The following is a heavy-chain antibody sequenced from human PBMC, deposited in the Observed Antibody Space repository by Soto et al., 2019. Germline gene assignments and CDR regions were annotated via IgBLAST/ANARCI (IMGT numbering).Heavy chain of an antibody. CDR2: ISYDGSNK. V-gene: IGHV3-30-3*01. CDR3: ARALSSSSYYFDY. CDR1: GFTFSSYP. D-gene: IGHD6-13*01. J-gene: IGHJ4*02. Sequence: PGGSLRLSCAASGFTFSSYPMHWVRQAPGKGLEWVAVISYDGSNKYYADSVKGRFTISRDNSKNTLYLQMNSLRVEDTAVYYCARALSSSSYYFDYWGQGTLVTVSS.